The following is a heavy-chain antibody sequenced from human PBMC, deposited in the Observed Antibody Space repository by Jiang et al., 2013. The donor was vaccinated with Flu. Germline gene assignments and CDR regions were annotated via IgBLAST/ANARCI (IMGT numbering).Heavy chain of an antibody. Sequence: SGAEVKKPGSSVKVSCKASGGTFSSYTISWVRQAPGQGLEWMGRIIPILGIANYAQKFQGRVTITADKSTSTAYMELSSLRSEDTAVYYCARAPDNTYGSGSYFDYWGQGTLVTVSS. CDR1: GGTFSSYT. CDR2: IIPILGIA. D-gene: IGHD3-10*01. J-gene: IGHJ4*02. CDR3: ARAPDNTYGSGSYFDY. V-gene: IGHV1-69*04.